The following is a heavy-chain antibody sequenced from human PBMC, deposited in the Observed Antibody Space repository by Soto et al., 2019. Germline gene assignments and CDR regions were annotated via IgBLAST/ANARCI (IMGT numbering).Heavy chain of an antibody. J-gene: IGHJ6*03. CDR1: GYTFTNYD. CDR2: MNPNSGNT. D-gene: IGHD3-3*01. CDR3: ARVLSVIRFLEWPQGAYYYMDV. Sequence: GASVKVSCKASGYTFTNYDINWVRQAPGQGLEWMGWMNPNSGNTGYAQKFQGRVTMTRDTSISTAYMELSSLRSEDTAVYYCARVLSVIRFLEWPQGAYYYMDVWGKGTTVTVSS. V-gene: IGHV1-8*01.